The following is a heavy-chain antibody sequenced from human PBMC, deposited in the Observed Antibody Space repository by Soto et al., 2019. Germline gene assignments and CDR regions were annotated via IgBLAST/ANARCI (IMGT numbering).Heavy chain of an antibody. V-gene: IGHV6-1*01. CDR2: TYYRSKWNX. CDR3: AREGXXXXXXDFDX. J-gene: IGHJ4*02. Sequence: SQTLSLTCAISGDSVSSNSAAWNWVRQSPSRGLEWLGRTYYRSKWNXXXXVSVKRRITINPDTSXNQFSLQLNSVTPXXXXVYYCAREGXXXXXXDFDXXXXGTLV. CDR1: GDSVSSNSAA.